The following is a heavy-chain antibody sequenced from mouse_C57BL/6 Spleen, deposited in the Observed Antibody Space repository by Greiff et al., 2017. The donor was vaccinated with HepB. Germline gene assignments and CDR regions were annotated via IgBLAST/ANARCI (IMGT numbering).Heavy chain of an antibody. J-gene: IGHJ3*01. CDR1: GYTFTGYW. CDR3: ASHYDYDGVAY. CDR2: ILPGSGST. D-gene: IGHD2-4*01. Sequence: QVQLQQSGAELMKPGASVKLSCKATGYTFTGYWIEWVKQRPGHGLEWIGEILPGSGSTNYNEKFKGKATFTADTSSNTAYMQLSSLTTEDSAIYYCASHYDYDGVAYWGQGTLVTVSA. V-gene: IGHV1-9*01.